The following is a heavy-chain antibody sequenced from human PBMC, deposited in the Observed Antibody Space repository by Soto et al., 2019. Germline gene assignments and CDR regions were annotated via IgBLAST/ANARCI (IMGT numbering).Heavy chain of an antibody. Sequence: QVQLVQSGAEVKKPGASVKVSCKASGYTFTSYAMHWVRQAPGQRLEWMGWINAGNGNTKYSQKFQGRVTITRDTSASTAYMELSSGRSEDTAVYYWASEYCSGGSCTLYYGMDVWGQGTTVTVSS. CDR3: ASEYCSGGSCTLYYGMDV. D-gene: IGHD2-15*01. V-gene: IGHV1-3*01. CDR1: GYTFTSYA. CDR2: INAGNGNT. J-gene: IGHJ6*02.